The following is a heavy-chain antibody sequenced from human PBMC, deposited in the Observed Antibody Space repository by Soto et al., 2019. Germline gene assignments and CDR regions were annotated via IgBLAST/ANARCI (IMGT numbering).Heavy chain of an antibody. J-gene: IGHJ6*02. CDR1: GFTLSSYG. CDR2: ISYDGTDK. Sequence: GGSLRLSCAASGFTLSSYGMHWVRQAPGKGLEWVALISYDGTDKYYADSVKGRSTISRDNSKNTLYLQMSSLGPEDTAVYYCVKERYAQLWLEDYGMDVWGQGTTVTVSS. V-gene: IGHV3-30*18. D-gene: IGHD5-18*01. CDR3: VKERYAQLWLEDYGMDV.